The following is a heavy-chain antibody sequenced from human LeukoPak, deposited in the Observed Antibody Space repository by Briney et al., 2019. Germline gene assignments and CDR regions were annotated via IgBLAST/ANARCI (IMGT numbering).Heavy chain of an antibody. CDR2: ISSNGGST. CDR1: GFTFSSYA. V-gene: IGHV3-64D*06. D-gene: IGHD5-12*01. J-gene: IGHJ4*02. CDR3: VKDVSRYSGYDSTFDY. Sequence: PGGSLRLSCSASGFTFSSYAMHWVRQAPGKGLEYVSAISSNGGSTYYADSVKGRFTFSRDNSKNTLYLQMSSLRAEDTAVYYCVKDVSRYSGYDSTFDYWGQGTLVTVSS.